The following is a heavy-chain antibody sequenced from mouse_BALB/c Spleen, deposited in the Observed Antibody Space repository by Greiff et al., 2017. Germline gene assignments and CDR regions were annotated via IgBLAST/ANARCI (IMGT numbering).Heavy chain of an antibody. Sequence: QVQLQQSGAELVMPGASVKMSCKASGYTFTDYWMHWVKQRPGQGLEWIGAIDTSDSYTSYNQKFKGKATLTVDESSSTAYMQLSSLTSEDSAVYYCARSYYRYDYAMDYWGQGTSVTVSS. J-gene: IGHJ4*01. CDR1: GYTFTDYW. CDR3: ARSYYRYDYAMDY. V-gene: IGHV1-69*01. CDR2: IDTSDSYT. D-gene: IGHD2-14*01.